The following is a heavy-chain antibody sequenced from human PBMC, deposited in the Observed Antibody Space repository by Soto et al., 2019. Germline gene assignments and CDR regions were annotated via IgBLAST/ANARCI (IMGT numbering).Heavy chain of an antibody. CDR2: IYSNGGT. J-gene: IGHJ4*02. Sequence: LQLQESGPGVVKPSETLSLACSVSGDSIRSNDYFWGWVRKPPGKGLEWIASIYSNGGTYDSPSLKSRATVSIDTSKNQFFLTVRSVTAADTAVYYCASFLVGATARNDFDSWGQGTLVTISS. CDR3: ASFLVGATARNDFDS. D-gene: IGHD2-8*02. V-gene: IGHV4-39*01. CDR1: GDSIRSNDYF.